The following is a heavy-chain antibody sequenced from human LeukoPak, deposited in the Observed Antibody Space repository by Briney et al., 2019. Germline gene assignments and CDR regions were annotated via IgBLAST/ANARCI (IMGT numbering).Heavy chain of an antibody. V-gene: IGHV3-23*01. Sequence: SGGSLRLSCAASGYRCSDITMTWVRQAQGKGPEWVSAIGGRGGSTSYADSVGGRFIISRDNTKDMVYLQMNSRKVEDTATYYCGKEGGGWGQGTKVTVSS. D-gene: IGHD3-16*01. CDR3: GKEGGG. J-gene: IGHJ4*02. CDR2: IGGRGGST. CDR1: GYRCSDIT.